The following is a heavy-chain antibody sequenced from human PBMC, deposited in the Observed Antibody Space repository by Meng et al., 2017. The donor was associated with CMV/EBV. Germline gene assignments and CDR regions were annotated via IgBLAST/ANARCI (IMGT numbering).Heavy chain of an antibody. CDR2: IIPILGIA. J-gene: IGHJ6*02. Sequence: SVKVSCKASGGTFSSYAISRVRQAPGQGLEWMGGIIPILGIANYAQKFQGRVTITADKSTSTAYMELSSLRSEDTAVYYCARSYVDRGGDCYSGCYYYGMDVWGQGTTVTVSS. CDR3: ARSYVDRGGDCYSGCYYYGMDV. V-gene: IGHV1-69*10. D-gene: IGHD2-21*01. CDR1: GGTFSSYA.